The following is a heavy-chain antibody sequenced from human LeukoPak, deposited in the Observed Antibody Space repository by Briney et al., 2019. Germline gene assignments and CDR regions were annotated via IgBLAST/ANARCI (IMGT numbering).Heavy chain of an antibody. CDR2: VSYTGST. D-gene: IGHD5-18*01. Sequence: SETLSLTCTVSGDSLSSTNYYWGWIRQPPEKGLEWIGSVSYTGSTYYNPSLKSRVTISVDMSKNQFSLKLTSVTAADTAVYYCARRPPTTEYSYGPPWGQGTLVTVSS. CDR3: ARRPPTTEYSYGPP. V-gene: IGHV4-39*01. CDR1: GDSLSSTNYY. J-gene: IGHJ5*02.